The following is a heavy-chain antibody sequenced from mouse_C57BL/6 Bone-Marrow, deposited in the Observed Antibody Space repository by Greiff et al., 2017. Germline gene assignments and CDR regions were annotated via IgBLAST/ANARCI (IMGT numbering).Heavy chain of an antibody. CDR1: GYTFTDYN. CDR3: ARVGLYGNYWYFDV. D-gene: IGHD2-1*01. J-gene: IGHJ1*03. Sequence: EVQLQQSGPELVKPGASVKMSCKASGYTFTDYNMHWVKQSHGKSLEWIGYINPNNGGTSYNQKFKGKATLTVNKSSSTAYMELRSLTSEDSAVYYCARVGLYGNYWYFDVGDTGTTVTVSS. V-gene: IGHV1-22*01. CDR2: INPNNGGT.